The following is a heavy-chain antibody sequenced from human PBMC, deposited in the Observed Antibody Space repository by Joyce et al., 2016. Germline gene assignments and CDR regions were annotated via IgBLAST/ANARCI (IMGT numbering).Heavy chain of an antibody. V-gene: IGHV1-69*12. CDR1: GGTFSTTS. CDR3: GGVGGRGWRRYFDL. CDR2: STPMLGKK. Sequence: QVQLVQSGAEVKKPGSSVKVSCKASGGTFSTTSINGVRQAPGQGLGWMGVSTPMLGKKNHVLNFQDRVKITAEESTTAAYMERSNLRSKEGAVFDCGGVGGRGWRRYFDLWGRGTLVTVSS. D-gene: IGHD3-16*01. J-gene: IGHJ2*01.